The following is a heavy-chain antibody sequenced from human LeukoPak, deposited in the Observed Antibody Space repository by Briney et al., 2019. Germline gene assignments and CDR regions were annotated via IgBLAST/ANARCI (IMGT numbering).Heavy chain of an antibody. CDR3: ARAGDIVVVPAAANWFDP. J-gene: IGHJ5*02. V-gene: IGHV1-46*01. CDR2: INPSGGST. Sequence: ASVKVSCKASGYTFTSYYMHWVRQAPGQGLEWMGIINPSGGSTSYAQKFQGRVTMTRDTSTGTVYMELSSLRSEDTAVYYCARAGDIVVVPAAANWFDPWGQGTLVTVSS. CDR1: GYTFTSYY. D-gene: IGHD2-2*01.